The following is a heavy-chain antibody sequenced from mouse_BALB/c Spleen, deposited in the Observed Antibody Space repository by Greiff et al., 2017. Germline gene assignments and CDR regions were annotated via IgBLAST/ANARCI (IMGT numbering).Heavy chain of an antibody. J-gene: IGHJ4*01. CDR1: GFTFSNYW. CDR2: IRLKSNNYAT. V-gene: IGHV6-6*02. D-gene: IGHD4-1*01. Sequence: EVKVEESGGGLVQPGGSMKLSCVASGFTFSNYWMNWVRQSPEKGLEWVAEIRLKSNNYATHYAESVKGRFTISRDDSKSSVYLQMNNLRAEDTGIYYCTRDWDGAMDYWGQGTSVTVSS. CDR3: TRDWDGAMDY.